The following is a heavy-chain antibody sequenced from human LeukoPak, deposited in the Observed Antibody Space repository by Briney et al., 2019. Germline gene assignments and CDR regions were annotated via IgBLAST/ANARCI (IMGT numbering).Heavy chain of an antibody. V-gene: IGHV5-51*01. Sequence: GESLKISCKGSGYSFTSYWIGWVRQMPGKGLEWMGIIYPGDSDTRYSPSFQGQVTISADKSISTAYLQWSSLKASDTVMYYCARARLYCSSTSCYVGPFDYWGQGTLVTVSS. D-gene: IGHD2-2*01. CDR3: ARARLYCSSTSCYVGPFDY. CDR2: IYPGDSDT. CDR1: GYSFTSYW. J-gene: IGHJ4*02.